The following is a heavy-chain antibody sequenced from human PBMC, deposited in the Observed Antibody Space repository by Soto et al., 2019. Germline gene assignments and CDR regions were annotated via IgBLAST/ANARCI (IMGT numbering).Heavy chain of an antibody. CDR3: AKHQRYSGSYYFDY. CDR1: GFTFSSYA. V-gene: IGHV3-23*01. J-gene: IGHJ4*02. CDR2: ISGSGGST. D-gene: IGHD1-26*01. Sequence: GGSLRLSCAASGFTFSSYAISWGRQAPGKGLEWVSAISGSGGSTYYADSVKGRFTISRDNSKNTLYLQMNSLRAEDTAVYYCAKHQRYSGSYYFDYWGQGTLVTVSS.